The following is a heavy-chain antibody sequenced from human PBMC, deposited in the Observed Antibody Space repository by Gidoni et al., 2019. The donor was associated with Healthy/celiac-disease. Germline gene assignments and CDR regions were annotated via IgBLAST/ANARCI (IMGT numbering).Heavy chain of an antibody. CDR3: AKDVLDGYDNYDAFDI. V-gene: IGHV3-23*01. D-gene: IGHD3-22*01. Sequence: EVQLLESGGGLVQPGGSLRLSCAASGFTFSSYAMSWVRQAPGKGLEWVSAISGSGGSTYYADSVKGRFTISRDNSKNTLYLQMNSLRAEDTAVYYCAKDVLDGYDNYDAFDIWGQGTMVTVSS. CDR2: ISGSGGST. CDR1: GFTFSSYA. J-gene: IGHJ3*02.